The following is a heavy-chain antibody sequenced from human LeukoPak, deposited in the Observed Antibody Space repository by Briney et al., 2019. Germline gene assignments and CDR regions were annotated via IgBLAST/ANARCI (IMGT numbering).Heavy chain of an antibody. V-gene: IGHV3-64*01. CDR2: ISSNGGST. CDR3: ARGASYDTPSDVDYYYYMDV. CDR1: GFTFSSYA. D-gene: IGHD3-9*01. J-gene: IGHJ6*03. Sequence: GGSLRLSCAASGFTFSSYAMHWVRQAPGKGVEYDSAISSNGGSTYYANSVKGRFTISRDNSKNTLYLQMGSLRAEDMAVYYCARGASYDTPSDVDYYYYMDVWGKGTTVTISS.